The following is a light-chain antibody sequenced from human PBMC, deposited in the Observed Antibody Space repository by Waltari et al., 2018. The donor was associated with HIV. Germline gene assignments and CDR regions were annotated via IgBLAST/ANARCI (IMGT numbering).Light chain of an antibody. J-gene: IGKJ4*01. CDR1: QSVSSSS. Sequence: EIVLTQSPGTLSLSPGERATLSCRASQSVSSSSIACYQQKPGQAPRLLIYGASSRATGIPDRGSGSGSGTDFTLTISRLEPEDFALYFCQQYGRSLTFGGGTKVEI. CDR2: GAS. V-gene: IGKV3-20*01. CDR3: QQYGRSLT.